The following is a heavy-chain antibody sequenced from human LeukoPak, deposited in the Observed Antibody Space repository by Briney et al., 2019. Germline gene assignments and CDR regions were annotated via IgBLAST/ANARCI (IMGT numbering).Heavy chain of an antibody. V-gene: IGHV4-4*07. CDR1: GGSISSYY. Sequence: SETLSLTCTVSGGSISSYYWSWIRQPAGKGLEWIGRIYTSGSTNYNPSLKSRVTMSVDTSKNQFSLKLSSVTAADTAVYYCARIRNSVSAPKGSITANYYYYMDVWGKGTTVTVSS. CDR3: ARIRNSVSAPKGSITANYYYYMDV. D-gene: IGHD1-14*01. CDR2: IYTSGST. J-gene: IGHJ6*03.